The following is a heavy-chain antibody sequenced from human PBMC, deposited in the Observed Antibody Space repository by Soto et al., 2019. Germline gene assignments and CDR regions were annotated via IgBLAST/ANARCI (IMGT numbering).Heavy chain of an antibody. CDR2: ISYDGSNK. V-gene: IGHV3-30*18. CDR1: GFTFSSYG. D-gene: IGHD3-16*02. Sequence: PGGSLRLSCAASGFTFSSYGMHWVRQAPGKGLEWVAVISYDGSNKYYADSVKGRFTISRDNSKNTLYLQMNSLRAEDTAVYYCAKDGFRDYVWGSYRYYYYYYGMDVWGQGTTVTVSS. CDR3: AKDGFRDYVWGSYRYYYYYYGMDV. J-gene: IGHJ6*02.